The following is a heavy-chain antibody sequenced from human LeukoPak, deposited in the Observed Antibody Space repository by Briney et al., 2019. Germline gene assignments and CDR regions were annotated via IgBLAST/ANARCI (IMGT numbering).Heavy chain of an antibody. J-gene: IGHJ4*02. CDR3: AKRGVRQLYYFDY. D-gene: IGHD3-10*01. CDR2: ISGSGGST. CDR1: GFTFSSYG. V-gene: IGHV3-23*01. Sequence: GGSLRLSCAASGFTFSSYGMSWVRQAPGKGLEWVSAISGSGGSTYYADSVKGRFTISRDNSKNTLYLQMNSLRAEDTAVYYCAKRGVRQLYYFDYWGQGTLVTVSS.